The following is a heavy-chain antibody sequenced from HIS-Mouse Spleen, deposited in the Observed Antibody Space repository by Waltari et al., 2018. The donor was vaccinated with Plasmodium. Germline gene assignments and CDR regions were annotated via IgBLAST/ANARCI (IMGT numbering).Heavy chain of an antibody. CDR2: IKKDGSEK. V-gene: IGHV3-7*01. D-gene: IGHD6-19*01. CDR3: ARAAGYSSGWPFDY. Sequence: EVQLVESGGGLVQPGGSLRLSCAASGFTFSSYWMSWVRQAPGKGLEEVANIKKDGSEKYYVDSVKGRFTISRDNAKNSLYLQMNSLRAEDTAVYYCARAAGYSSGWPFDYWGQGTLVTVSS. J-gene: IGHJ4*02. CDR1: GFTFSSYW.